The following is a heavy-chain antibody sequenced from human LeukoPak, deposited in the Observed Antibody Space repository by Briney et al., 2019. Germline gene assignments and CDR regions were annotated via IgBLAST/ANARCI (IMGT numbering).Heavy chain of an antibody. CDR1: GGSFSGYY. CDR2: INHSGST. V-gene: IGHV4-34*01. CDR3: ARASRNWFDP. Sequence: SETLSLTCAVYGGSFSGYYWSWIRQPPGKGLEWIGEINHSGSTNYNPSLKSRVTISVDTSKNQFSLKLSSVTAADTAVYYYARASRNWFDPWGQGTLVTLSS. J-gene: IGHJ5*02.